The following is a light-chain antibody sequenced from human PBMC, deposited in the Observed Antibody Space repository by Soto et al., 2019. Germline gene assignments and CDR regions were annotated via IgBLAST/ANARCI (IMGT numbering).Light chain of an antibody. Sequence: IVLAQSPATLALSVGETPLLSCRPSQSVSTFLAWFQQKPGQPPRLLIYNASNRTTGIPARFSGSGFGRDLTISVCSLELEAFAVYYCQRRRDWPPITFAEGTRLEIK. CDR2: NAS. CDR3: QRRRDWPPIT. J-gene: IGKJ5*01. V-gene: IGKV3-11*02. CDR1: QSVSTF.